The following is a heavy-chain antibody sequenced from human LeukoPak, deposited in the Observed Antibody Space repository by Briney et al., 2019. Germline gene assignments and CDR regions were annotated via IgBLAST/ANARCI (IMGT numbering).Heavy chain of an antibody. CDR2: ISYDGSNK. CDR1: GFTFSSYA. D-gene: IGHD3-10*01. J-gene: IGHJ4*02. CDR3: ARDLRQGSGFDY. Sequence: PGGSLRLSCAASGFTFSSYAMHWVRQAPGKGLEWVAVISYDGSNKYYADSVKGRFTISRDNSKNTLYLQMNSLRAEDTAVYYCARDLRQGSGFDYWGQGTLVTVSS. V-gene: IGHV3-30-3*01.